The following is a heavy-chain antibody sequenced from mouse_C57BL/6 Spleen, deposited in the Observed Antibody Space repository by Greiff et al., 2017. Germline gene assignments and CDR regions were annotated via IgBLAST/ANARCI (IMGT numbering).Heavy chain of an antibody. D-gene: IGHD1-1*01. J-gene: IGHJ4*01. CDR3: ARSRITTVPHYYAMCY. V-gene: IGHV1-4*01. Sequence: VQLQESGAELARPGASVKMSCKASGYTFTSYTMHWVKQRPGQGLEWIGYINPSSGYTKYNQKFKDKATLTADKSSSTAYMQLSSLTSEDSAVYYCARSRITTVPHYYAMCYWGKGATVTVTS. CDR2: INPSSGYT. CDR1: GYTFTSYT.